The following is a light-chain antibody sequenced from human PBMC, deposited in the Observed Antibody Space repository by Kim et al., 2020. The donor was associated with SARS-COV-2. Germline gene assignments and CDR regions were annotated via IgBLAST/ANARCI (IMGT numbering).Light chain of an antibody. Sequence: SYELTQPPSVSVSPGQPASITCSGDKLVYNYVCWYQKKPGQSPVLVIYQDNKRPSGIPERFSGSNSGNTATLTISGTQALDEADYYCQSWDTSVVFGGGTKVTVL. CDR3: QSWDTSVV. CDR2: QDN. CDR1: KLVYNY. J-gene: IGLJ2*01. V-gene: IGLV3-1*01.